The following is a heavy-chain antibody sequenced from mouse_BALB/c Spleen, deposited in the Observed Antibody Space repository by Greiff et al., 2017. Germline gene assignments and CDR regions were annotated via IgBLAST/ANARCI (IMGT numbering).Heavy chain of an antibody. Sequence: EVQGVESGGGLVQPGGSLKLSCAASGFDFSRYWMSWVRQAPGKGLEWIGEINPDSSTINYTPSLKDKFIISRDNAKNTLYLQMSKVRSEDTALYYCARYGNYVNYWYFDVWGAGTTVTVSS. CDR1: GFDFSRYW. V-gene: IGHV4-1*02. CDR2: INPDSSTI. CDR3: ARYGNYVNYWYFDV. D-gene: IGHD2-1*01. J-gene: IGHJ1*01.